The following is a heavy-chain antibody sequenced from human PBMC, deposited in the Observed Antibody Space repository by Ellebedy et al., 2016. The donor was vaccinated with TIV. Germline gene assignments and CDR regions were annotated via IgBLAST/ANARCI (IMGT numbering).Heavy chain of an antibody. V-gene: IGHV3-66*01. CDR1: GFTVSTNY. CDR2: IYSGGIT. Sequence: PGGSLRLSCAASGFTVSTNYMNWVRQAPGKGLEWVSVIYSGGITYYADSVKGRFTISRDNSKNTLYLQMDSLRVEDTAVYYCARESRALVRGPAYGWSYYGMDVWGLGTTVTVSS. J-gene: IGHJ6*02. CDR3: ARESRALVRGPAYGWSYYGMDV. D-gene: IGHD3-10*01.